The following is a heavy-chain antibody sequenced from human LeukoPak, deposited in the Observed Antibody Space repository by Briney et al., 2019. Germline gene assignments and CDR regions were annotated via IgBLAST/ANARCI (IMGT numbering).Heavy chain of an antibody. V-gene: IGHV3-48*03. CDR2: ISSSGSTI. CDR1: GFTFSSYE. Sequence: PGGSLRLSCAASGFTFSSYEMNWVRQAPGKGLEWVSYISSSGSTIYYADSVKGRFTISRDNSKNTLYLQMNSLRVEDTAVYYCAKAPGVYYYYMDVWGKGTTVTISS. J-gene: IGHJ6*03. CDR3: AKAPGVYYYYMDV.